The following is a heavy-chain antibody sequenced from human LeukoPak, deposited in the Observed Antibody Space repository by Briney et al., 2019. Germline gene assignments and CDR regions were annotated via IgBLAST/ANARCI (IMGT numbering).Heavy chain of an antibody. CDR3: ARHESSTNNVDY. CDR2: IYYSGST. D-gene: IGHD2-2*01. J-gene: IGHJ4*02. CDR1: GGSISSSSYY. Sequence: PSETLSLTCTVSGGSISSSSYYWGWIRQPPGKGLEWIGSIYYSGSTYYNPSLKSRVTISVDTSKNQFSLKLSSVTTADTAVYYCARHESSTNNVDYWGQGTLVTVSS. V-gene: IGHV4-39*07.